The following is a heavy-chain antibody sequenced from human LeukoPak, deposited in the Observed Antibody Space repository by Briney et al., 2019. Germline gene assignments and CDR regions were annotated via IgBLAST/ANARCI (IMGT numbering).Heavy chain of an antibody. CDR1: GFTFSSYA. D-gene: IGHD3-9*01. CDR2: ISGSGGST. Sequence: GGSLRLSCAASGFTFSSYAMSWVRQAPGKGLEWVSAISGSGGSTYYADSVKGRFTISRDNSKNTLYLQMNSLRAEDTAVCYWANFLTGFGTDYWGEGALGTVSS. CDR3: ANFLTGFGTDY. J-gene: IGHJ4*02. V-gene: IGHV3-23*01.